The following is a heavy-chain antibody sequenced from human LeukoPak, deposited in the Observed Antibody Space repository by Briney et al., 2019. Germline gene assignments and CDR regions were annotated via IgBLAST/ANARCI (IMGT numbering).Heavy chain of an antibody. CDR2: IGGRGGST. V-gene: IGHV3-23*01. CDR1: GFRFSNYT. D-gene: IGHD3-16*01. Sequence: GGSLRLSCAASGFRFSNYTMTWVRPAPGKGPEWVSAIGGRGGSTYYADSLGGRFTISRDNSKDMLYLQMNSLKVEDTATYYCGKEGGAWGQGTKVTVSS. J-gene: IGHJ5*02. CDR3: GKEGGA.